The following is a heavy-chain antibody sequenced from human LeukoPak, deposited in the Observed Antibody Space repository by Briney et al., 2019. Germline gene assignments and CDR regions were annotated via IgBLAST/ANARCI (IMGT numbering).Heavy chain of an antibody. CDR2: KSYDGSNK. J-gene: IGHJ5*02. V-gene: IGHV3-30*18. CDR1: GFTFSSYG. D-gene: IGHD2-2*01. CDR3: AKDRRYQLLYWFDP. Sequence: GGSLRLSCAASGFTFSSYGMHWVRQAPGKGLEWVAVKSYDGSNKYYADSVKGRFTISRDNSKNTLYLQMNSLRAEDTAVYYCAKDRRYQLLYWFDPWGQGTLVTVSS.